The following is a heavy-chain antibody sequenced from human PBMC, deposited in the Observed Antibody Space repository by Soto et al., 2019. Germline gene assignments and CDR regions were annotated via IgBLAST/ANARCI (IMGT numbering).Heavy chain of an antibody. V-gene: IGHV3-11*06. J-gene: IGHJ4*02. CDR3: ARGTVATPGIDY. D-gene: IGHD2-15*01. Sequence: PGGSLRLSCAASGFTFSDYYMSWIRQAPGKGLEWVSYISSSSSYTHYADSVKGRFTISRDNAKNTLYLQMNSLTADDTAVYYCARGTVATPGIDYWGQGTLVTVS. CDR2: ISSSSSYT. CDR1: GFTFSDYY.